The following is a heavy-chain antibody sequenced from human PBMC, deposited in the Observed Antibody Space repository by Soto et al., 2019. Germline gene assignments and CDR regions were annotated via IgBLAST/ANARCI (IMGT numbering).Heavy chain of an antibody. V-gene: IGHV1-69*13. Sequence: VKVSCKASGGTFSSYAISWVRQAPGQGLEWMGGIIPIFGTANYAQKFQGRVTITADESTSTAYMELSSLRSEDTAVYYCARAVQLWLRGAYYYGMDVWGQGTTVTVSS. CDR2: IIPIFGTA. CDR1: GGTFSSYA. D-gene: IGHD5-18*01. J-gene: IGHJ6*02. CDR3: ARAVQLWLRGAYYYGMDV.